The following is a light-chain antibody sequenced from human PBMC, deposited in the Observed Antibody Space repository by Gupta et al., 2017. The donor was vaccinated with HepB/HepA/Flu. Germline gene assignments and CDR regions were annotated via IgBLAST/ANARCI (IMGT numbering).Light chain of an antibody. CDR1: SSDLGSYNL. Sequence: QSALTQPASVSGSPGQSITISCTGTSSDLGSYNLVSWYQQHPGKAPKLMIYEVSRRPSGVSNRFSGSQSGNTASLTISWAQAEDEADYYCCSYAGSKVFGTGTKVTVL. V-gene: IGLV2-23*02. CDR2: EVS. J-gene: IGLJ1*01. CDR3: CSYAGSKV.